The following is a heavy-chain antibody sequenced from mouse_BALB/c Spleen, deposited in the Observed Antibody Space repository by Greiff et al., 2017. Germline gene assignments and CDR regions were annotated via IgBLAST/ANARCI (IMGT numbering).Heavy chain of an antibody. J-gene: IGHJ4*01. V-gene: IGHV5-6-5*01. Sequence: EVKLQESGGGLVKPGGSLKLSCAASGFTFSSYAMSWVRQTPEKRLEWVASISSGGSTYYPDSVKGRFTISRDNARNILYLQMSSLRSEDTAMYYCARGYYGNYEGYAMDYWGQGTSVTVSS. CDR2: ISSGGST. CDR3: ARGYYGNYEGYAMDY. D-gene: IGHD2-1*01. CDR1: GFTFSSYA.